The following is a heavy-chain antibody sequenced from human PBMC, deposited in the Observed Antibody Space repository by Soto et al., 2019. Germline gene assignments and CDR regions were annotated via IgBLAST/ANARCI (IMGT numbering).Heavy chain of an antibody. CDR2: IYSGGST. CDR1: GFTVSSNY. V-gene: IGHV3-66*01. CDR3: ARENYGRNQNDY. D-gene: IGHD4-17*01. Sequence: SLRLSCAASGFTVSSNYMSWVRQAPGKGLEWVSVIYSGGSTYYADSVKGRFTISRDNSKNTLYLQMNSLRAEDTAVYYCARENYGRNQNDYWGQGTLVTVSS. J-gene: IGHJ4*02.